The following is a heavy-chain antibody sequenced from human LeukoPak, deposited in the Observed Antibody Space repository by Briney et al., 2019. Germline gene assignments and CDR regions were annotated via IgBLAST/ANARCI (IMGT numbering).Heavy chain of an antibody. CDR1: GGTFSSYA. CDR2: IIPIFGTA. CDR3: AREGGSSGAFDI. V-gene: IGHV1-69*05. J-gene: IGHJ3*02. Sequence: SVKVSCKASGGTFSSYAVSWVRQAPGQGLEWMGGIIPIFGTANYAQKFQGRVTITTDESTSAAYMELSSLRSEDTAVYYCAREGGSSGAFDIWGQGTMVTVSS. D-gene: IGHD2-15*01.